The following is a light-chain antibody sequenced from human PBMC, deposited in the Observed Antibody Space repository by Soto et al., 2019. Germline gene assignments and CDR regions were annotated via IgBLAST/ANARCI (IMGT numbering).Light chain of an antibody. V-gene: IGLV4-69*01. CDR1: SGHSSYA. CDR3: QTWGTGIRV. CDR2: LNSGGSH. J-gene: IGLJ3*02. Sequence: QPVLTQPPSASASLGASVKLTCTLSSGHSSYAIAWHQQQPEKGPRYLMKLNSGGSHSKGDGIPDRFSGSSSGAERYLTISSLQSEDEADYYCQTWGTGIRVFGGGTKLTVL.